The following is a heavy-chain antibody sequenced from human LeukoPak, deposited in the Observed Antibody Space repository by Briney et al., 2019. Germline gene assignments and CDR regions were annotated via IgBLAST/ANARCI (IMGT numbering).Heavy chain of an antibody. D-gene: IGHD5-18*01. Sequence: GESLKISCKGSGYSFTNYWIGWVRQMPGKGLEWVGIIYPADSDIEYSPSFQGQVTISADKSISTAYLQWSSLKASDIAMYYCARQGYLAFDIWGQGTLVTVSS. CDR1: GYSFTNYW. V-gene: IGHV5-51*01. J-gene: IGHJ3*02. CDR3: ARQGYLAFDI. CDR2: IYPADSDI.